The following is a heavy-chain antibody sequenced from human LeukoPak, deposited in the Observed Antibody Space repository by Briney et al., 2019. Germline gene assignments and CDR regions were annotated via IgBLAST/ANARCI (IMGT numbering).Heavy chain of an antibody. CDR3: ARHITDSSVYLYFDY. CDR1: GGSVNSGSYY. Sequence: SETLSLTCTVSGGSVNSGSYYWSWIRQPPGKGLEWIGYIFYSGSTNYNPSLKSRVTISIDTSKNQFSLNLSSVTAADTAVYYCARHITDSSVYLYFDYWGQGTLVTVSS. D-gene: IGHD3-22*01. J-gene: IGHJ4*02. V-gene: IGHV4-61*01. CDR2: IFYSGST.